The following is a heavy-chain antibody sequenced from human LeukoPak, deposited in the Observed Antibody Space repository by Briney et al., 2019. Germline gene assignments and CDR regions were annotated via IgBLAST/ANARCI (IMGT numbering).Heavy chain of an antibody. D-gene: IGHD3-10*01. J-gene: IGHJ6*03. CDR1: GYTFTGYY. CDR2: INPNSGGT. V-gene: IGHV1-2*02. Sequence: GASVKVSCKASGYTFTGYYMHWVRQAPGQGLEWMGWINPNSGGTNYAQKFQGRVTMTRDMSTSTVYMELSSLRSEDTAVYYCARDLIWSTYYYYYMDVWGKGTTVTVSS. CDR3: ARDLIWSTYYYYYMDV.